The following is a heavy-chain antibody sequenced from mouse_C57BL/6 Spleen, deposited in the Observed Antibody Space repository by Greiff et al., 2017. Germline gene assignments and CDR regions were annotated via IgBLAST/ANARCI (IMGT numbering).Heavy chain of an antibody. Sequence: QVQLQQPGAELVKPGASVKLSCKASGYTFTSYWMHWVKQRPGQGLEWIGMIHPNSGSTNYNEKFKSQATLTVDKSSSTAYMQLSSLTSEDSAVYCWARSGGYFDFWGQGTTLTVSS. D-gene: IGHD1-1*02. V-gene: IGHV1-64*01. CDR1: GYTFTSYW. CDR3: ARSGGYFDF. CDR2: IHPNSGST. J-gene: IGHJ2*01.